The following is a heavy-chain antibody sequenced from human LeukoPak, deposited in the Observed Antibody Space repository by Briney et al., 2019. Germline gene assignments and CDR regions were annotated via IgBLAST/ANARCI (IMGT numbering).Heavy chain of an antibody. Sequence: ASVKVSCKASGGTFSSYAISWVRQAPGQGLEWMGRIIPILGIANYAQKFQGRVTITADKSTSTAYMELSSLRSEDTAVYYCARVEGPYYYYGMDVWGQGTTVTVSS. J-gene: IGHJ6*02. CDR1: GGTFSSYA. V-gene: IGHV1-69*04. CDR2: IIPILGIA. CDR3: ARVEGPYYYYGMDV.